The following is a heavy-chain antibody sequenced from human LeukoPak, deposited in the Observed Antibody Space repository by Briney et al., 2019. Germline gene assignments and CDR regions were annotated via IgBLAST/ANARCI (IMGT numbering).Heavy chain of an antibody. CDR2: IIPIFGTA. D-gene: IGHD3-22*01. Sequence: ASVKVTCKASGGTFCSYAISWVRQAPGQGLEWMGGIIPIFGTANYAQKFQGRVTITADESTSTAYMELRSLRSDDTAVYYCARDLQSYYDSSGPGYWGQGTLVTVSS. J-gene: IGHJ4*02. CDR3: ARDLQSYYDSSGPGY. CDR1: GGTFCSYA. V-gene: IGHV1-69*13.